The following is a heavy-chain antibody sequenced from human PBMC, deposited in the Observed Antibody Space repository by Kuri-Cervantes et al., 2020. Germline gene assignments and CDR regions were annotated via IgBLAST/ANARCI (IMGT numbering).Heavy chain of an antibody. CDR1: GFTFSSYA. V-gene: IGHV3-23*01. D-gene: IGHD3-10*01. J-gene: IGHJ4*02. Sequence: GESLKISCAASGFTFSSYAMSWVRQAPGKGLEWVSAISGSGGSTYYADSVKGRFTISSDNSKNTLYLQMNSLRAEDTAVYYCAKDSAMKYYYGSGSYYIPPDYWGQGTLVTVSS. CDR3: AKDSAMKYYYGSGSYYIPPDY. CDR2: ISGSGGST.